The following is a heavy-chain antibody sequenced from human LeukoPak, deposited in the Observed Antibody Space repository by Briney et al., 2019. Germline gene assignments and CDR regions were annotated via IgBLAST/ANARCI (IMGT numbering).Heavy chain of an antibody. CDR2: IKPDGSET. CDR3: ARDGGELWPLDE. D-gene: IGHD3-10*01. J-gene: IGHJ4*02. V-gene: IGHV3-7*01. CDR1: GFPFKGYW. Sequence: HSGGCLILSCVASGFPFKGYWMTWGRQSPGKGLDWVANIKPDGSETNYLDCVKGRFTISRDNARDSLFLEMNNLRVDDTAVYYCARDGGELWPLDEWGQGILVTVSS.